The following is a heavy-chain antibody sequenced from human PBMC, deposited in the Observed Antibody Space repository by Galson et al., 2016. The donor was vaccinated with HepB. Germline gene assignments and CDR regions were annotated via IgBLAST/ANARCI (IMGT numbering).Heavy chain of an antibody. D-gene: IGHD3-10*01. CDR1: GSSLTELS. Sequence: SVKVSCKVSGSSLTELSMHWVRQTPGGGLEWMGDFDPEDGQASYSQKFQGRVSMTEDTSTDTAYMELSSLRSEDTAVYFCAAHYDYSSGSYFTFWGQGTLVTVS. V-gene: IGHV1-24*01. CDR2: FDPEDGQA. J-gene: IGHJ4*02. CDR3: AAHYDYSSGSYFTF.